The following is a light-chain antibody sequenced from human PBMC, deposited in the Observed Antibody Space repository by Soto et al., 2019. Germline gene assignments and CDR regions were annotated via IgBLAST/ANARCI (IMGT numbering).Light chain of an antibody. J-gene: IGKJ3*01. CDR3: QQYNSDLGIT. Sequence: DIQMTQSPSTLSASVGDRVTITCRTSQRISYFLSWYQQKPWTAQKLLIYKASNLESGVPSRFSGSGSGTEFTLTISSLQPDDSATYYCQQYNSDLGITFGSGTKVDIK. CDR1: QRISYF. CDR2: KAS. V-gene: IGKV1-5*03.